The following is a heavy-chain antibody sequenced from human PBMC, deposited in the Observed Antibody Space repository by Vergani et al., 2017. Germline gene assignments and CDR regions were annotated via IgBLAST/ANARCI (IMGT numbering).Heavy chain of an antibody. D-gene: IGHD1-1*01. V-gene: IGHV3-21*01. J-gene: IGHJ3*02. CDR1: GFTFSSYS. CDR3: ARATTGADAFDI. Sequence: EVQLVESGGGLVKPGGSLRLSCAASGFTFSSYSMNWVRQAPGKGLEWVSSISSSSSYISYADSVKGRFTISRDNSKNTLYLQMNSLRAEDTAVYYCARATTGADAFDIWGQGTMVTVSS. CDR2: ISSSSSYI.